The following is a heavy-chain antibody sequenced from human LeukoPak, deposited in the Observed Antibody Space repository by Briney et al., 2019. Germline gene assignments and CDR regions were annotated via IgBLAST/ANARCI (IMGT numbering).Heavy chain of an antibody. V-gene: IGHV3-21*01. D-gene: IGHD5-18*01. CDR3: ARSEIQLWSFDC. CDR2: ISSSSSYI. CDR1: GFTFSSYS. Sequence: GGSLRLSCAASGFTFSSYSMNWVRQAPGKGLEWVSSISSSSSYIYYADSAKGRFTISRDNAKNSLYLQMNSLRAEDTAVYYCARSEIQLWSFDCWGQGTLVTVSS. J-gene: IGHJ4*02.